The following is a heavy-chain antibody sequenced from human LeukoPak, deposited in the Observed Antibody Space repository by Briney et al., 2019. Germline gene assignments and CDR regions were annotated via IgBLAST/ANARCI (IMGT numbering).Heavy chain of an antibody. CDR3: AREALRFLEWLKPDYYYGMDV. Sequence: GGSLRLSCAASGFTFSSYGMHWARQAPGKGREWVAVIWYEGSNKYYADSVKGRFTISRDNSKNTLYLQMNSLRAEDTAVYYCAREALRFLEWLKPDYYYGMDVWSQGTTVTVSS. J-gene: IGHJ6*02. CDR1: GFTFSSYG. D-gene: IGHD3-3*01. CDR2: IWYEGSNK. V-gene: IGHV3-33*01.